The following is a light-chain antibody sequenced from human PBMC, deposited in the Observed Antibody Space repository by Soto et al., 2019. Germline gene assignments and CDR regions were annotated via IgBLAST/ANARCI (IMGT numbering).Light chain of an antibody. CDR1: QSISSS. CDR2: TAA. J-gene: IGKJ2*01. V-gene: IGKV1-39*01. CDR3: QQSYSTPYT. Sequence: DIQMTQSPSSLSASVGDRVTITCRASQSISSSLNWYQQTPGKAPKVLIYTAANLQGGVPSRFSGSGSGTDFTLTISSLQPEDFATYYCQQSYSTPYTLGQGTKLEIK.